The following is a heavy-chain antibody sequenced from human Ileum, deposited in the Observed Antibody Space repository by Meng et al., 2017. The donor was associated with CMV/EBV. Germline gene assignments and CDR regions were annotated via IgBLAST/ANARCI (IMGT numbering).Heavy chain of an antibody. J-gene: IGHJ4*02. D-gene: IGHD2-21*01. CDR1: GGTFSNFA. V-gene: IGHV1-69*05. Sequence: SVKVSCKASGGTFSNFAITWVRQAPGQGLELMGGIIPVFGTTNYAQKFQCRVTITTDESTGTAYMDLSSLTSEDTAVYYCARTHCGGDCYSYYFDFWGQGTLVTVSS. CDR2: IIPVFGTT. CDR3: ARTHCGGDCYSYYFDF.